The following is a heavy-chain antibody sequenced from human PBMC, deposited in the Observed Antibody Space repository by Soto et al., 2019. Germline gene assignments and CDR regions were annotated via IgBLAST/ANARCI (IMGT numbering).Heavy chain of an antibody. CDR3: ARDRSTYGGGGTGEVKENWFDP. CDR1: GGSISRYY. J-gene: IGHJ5*02. V-gene: IGHV4-59*01. Sequence: QVQLQESGPGVVKASETLSLTCSVSGGSISRYYWSWIRQPPGKGLEWIGYAYYSGDTGYNPSLQSRVTMAVDTYKNQVSLTLTSVTAADTAVYYCARDRSTYGGGGTGEVKENWFDPWGQGALVTVSS. D-gene: IGHD2-8*01. CDR2: AYYSGDT.